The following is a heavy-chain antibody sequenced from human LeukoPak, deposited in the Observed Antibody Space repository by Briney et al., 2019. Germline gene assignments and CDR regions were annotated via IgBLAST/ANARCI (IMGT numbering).Heavy chain of an antibody. V-gene: IGHV4-59*01. D-gene: IGHD3-16*01. CDR1: GGSLSSYY. CDR3: ARQGGY. J-gene: IGHJ4*02. Sequence: SETLSLTCIVSGGSLSSYYWSWIRQSPGKGLEWIGYIYNSVSTNYNPSLKSRVTISVDTSKNQFSLKLSSVTAADTAVYYCARQGGYWGLGTLVTVSS. CDR2: IYNSVST.